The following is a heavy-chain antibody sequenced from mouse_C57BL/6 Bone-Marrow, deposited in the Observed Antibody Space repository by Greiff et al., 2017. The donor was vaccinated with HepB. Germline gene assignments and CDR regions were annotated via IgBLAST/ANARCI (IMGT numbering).Heavy chain of an antibody. CDR1: GFSLTSYG. CDR2: IWGVGST. Sequence: QVQLKESGPGLVAPSQSLSITCTVSGFSLTSYGVDWVRQSPGKGLEWLGVIWGVGSTNYNSALKSRLSISKDNSKSQVFLKMNSLHTDDTAMYYCARSSYYGNSYAMDYWGQGTSVTVSS. V-gene: IGHV2-6*01. D-gene: IGHD2-10*01. J-gene: IGHJ4*01. CDR3: ARSSYYGNSYAMDY.